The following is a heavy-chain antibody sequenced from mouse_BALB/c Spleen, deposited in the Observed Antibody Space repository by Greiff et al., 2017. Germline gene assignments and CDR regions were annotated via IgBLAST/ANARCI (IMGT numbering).Heavy chain of an antibody. Sequence: EVKLVESGGGLVKPGGSLKLSCAASGFTFSDYYMYWVRQTPEKRLEWVATISDGGSYTYYPDSVKGRFTISRDNAKNNLYLQMSSLKSEDTAMYYFARGGGVDYWGQGTSVTVSS. CDR3: ARGGGVDY. V-gene: IGHV5-4*02. CDR1: GFTFSDYY. CDR2: ISDGGSYT. J-gene: IGHJ4*01.